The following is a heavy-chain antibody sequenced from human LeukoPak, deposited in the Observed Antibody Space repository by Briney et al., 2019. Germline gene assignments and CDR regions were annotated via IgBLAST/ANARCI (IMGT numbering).Heavy chain of an antibody. J-gene: IGHJ6*03. CDR1: GGSISSYY. CDR2: IYTSGIT. CDR3: ARVSFGYYDFWSGSLDIYYYYMDV. V-gene: IGHV4-4*07. Sequence: SETLSLTCTVSGGSISSYYWRWIRQPAGKGLEWIGRIYTSGITNYNPSLKSRVTMSVDTSKDQFSLKLSSVTAADTAVYYCARVSFGYYDFWSGSLDIYYYYMDVWGKGTTVTVSS. D-gene: IGHD3-3*01.